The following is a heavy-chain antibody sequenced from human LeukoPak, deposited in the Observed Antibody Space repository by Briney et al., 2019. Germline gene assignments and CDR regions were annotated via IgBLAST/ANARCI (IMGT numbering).Heavy chain of an antibody. Sequence: PGGSLRLSCAASGFTFSSYDMHWVRQATGKGLEWVSAIGTAGDTYYPGSVKGRFTISRENAKNSLYLQMNSLRAGDTAVYYCARGDDYDDSYWYFDLWGRGTLVTVS. D-gene: IGHD4-17*01. J-gene: IGHJ2*01. CDR2: IGTAGDT. CDR1: GFTFSSYD. V-gene: IGHV3-13*04. CDR3: ARGDDYDDSYWYFDL.